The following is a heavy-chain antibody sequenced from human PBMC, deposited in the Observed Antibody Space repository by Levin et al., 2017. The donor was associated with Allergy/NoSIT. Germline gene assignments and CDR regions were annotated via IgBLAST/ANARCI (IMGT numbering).Heavy chain of an antibody. CDR3: ASSTGTTLSPNPGTHPNFDY. Sequence: KISCKASGGTFSSYAISWVRQAPGQGLEWMGGIIPIFGTANYAQKFQGRVTITADKSTSTAYMELSSLRSEDTAVYYCASSTGTTLSPNPGTHPNFDYWGQGTLVTVSS. J-gene: IGHJ4*02. CDR1: GGTFSSYA. V-gene: IGHV1-69*06. CDR2: IIPIFGTA. D-gene: IGHD1-7*01.